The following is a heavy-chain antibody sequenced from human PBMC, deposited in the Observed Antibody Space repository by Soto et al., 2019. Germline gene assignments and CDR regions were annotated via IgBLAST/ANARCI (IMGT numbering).Heavy chain of an antibody. J-gene: IGHJ4*02. Sequence: GGSLRLACAASGFTVSSNYMSWVRQAPGKGLEWVSVIYSGGSTYYADSVKGRFSISRDNSKNTVYLQMNSLRVEDTAVYYCARLEGRGVSYYFDYWGQGTLVTVSS. CDR2: IYSGGST. CDR1: GFTVSSNY. V-gene: IGHV3-53*01. D-gene: IGHD3-10*01. CDR3: ARLEGRGVSYYFDY.